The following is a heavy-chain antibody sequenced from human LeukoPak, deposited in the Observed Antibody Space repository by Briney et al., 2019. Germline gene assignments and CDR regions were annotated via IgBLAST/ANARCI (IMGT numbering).Heavy chain of an antibody. D-gene: IGHD3-3*01. Sequence: PGGSLRLSCAASGFTFSSYAMSWVRQAPGKGLEWVSAISGSGGSTYYADSVKGRLTISRDNSKNTLYLQMNSLRAEDTAVYYCAPGRDFWSGYPPLWGQGTLVTVSS. CDR1: GFTFSSYA. CDR3: APGRDFWSGYPPL. J-gene: IGHJ4*02. V-gene: IGHV3-23*01. CDR2: ISGSGGST.